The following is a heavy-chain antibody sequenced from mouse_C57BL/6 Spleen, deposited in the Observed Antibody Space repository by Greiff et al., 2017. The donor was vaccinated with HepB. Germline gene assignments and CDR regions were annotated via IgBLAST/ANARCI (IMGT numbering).Heavy chain of an antibody. CDR3: TILPYFDY. CDR1: GFNIKDDY. CDR2: IDPENGDT. V-gene: IGHV14-4*01. J-gene: IGHJ2*01. Sequence: EVQLQQSGAELVRPGASVKLSCTASGFNIKDDYMHWVKQRPEQGLEWIGWIDPENGDTEYASKFQGKATITADTSSNTAYLQLSSLTSEDTAVYYCTILPYFDYWGQGTTLTVSS.